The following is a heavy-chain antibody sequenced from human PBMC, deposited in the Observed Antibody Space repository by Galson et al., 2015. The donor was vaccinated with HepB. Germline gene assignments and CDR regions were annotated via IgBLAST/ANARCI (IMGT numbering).Heavy chain of an antibody. J-gene: IGHJ4*02. V-gene: IGHV1-69*13. CDR2: IIPIFGTA. CDR3: ARDDYRTGYSSGWTTDY. CDR1: GGTFSSYA. Sequence: SVKVSCKASGGTFSSYAISWVRQAPGQGLEWMGGIIPIFGTANYAQKFQGRVTITADESTSTAYMELSSLRSEDTAVYYCARDDYRTGYSSGWTTDYWGQGTLVTVSS. D-gene: IGHD6-19*01.